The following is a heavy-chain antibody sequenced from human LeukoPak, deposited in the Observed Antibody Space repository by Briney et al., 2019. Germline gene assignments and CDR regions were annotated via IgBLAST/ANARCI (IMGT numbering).Heavy chain of an antibody. J-gene: IGHJ4*02. Sequence: ASVKVSCKASGGTFNSYAISWVRQAPGQGLEWMGWISAYNGNSNYAQKFQGRVTMTTDTSTSTGYMELRSLRSDDTAVYYCARVHSYCSSTSCLDYWGQGTLVTVSS. CDR2: ISAYNGNS. D-gene: IGHD2-2*01. V-gene: IGHV1-18*01. CDR1: GGTFNSYA. CDR3: ARVHSYCSSTSCLDY.